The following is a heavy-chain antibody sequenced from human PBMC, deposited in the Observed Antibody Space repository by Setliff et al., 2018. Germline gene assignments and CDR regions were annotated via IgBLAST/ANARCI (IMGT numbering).Heavy chain of an antibody. CDR2: ISAYNGNT. CDR1: GYTFTSYG. CDR3: ARDRGGIIVGVPSV. J-gene: IGHJ4*02. D-gene: IGHD1-26*01. Sequence: ASVKVSCKASGYTFTSYGISWVRQAPGQGLEWMGWISAYNGNTNYAQKLQGRVTMTTDTSTSTVYMELRSLRSDDTAVYYCARDRGGIIVGVPSVWGQGTLVTVSS. V-gene: IGHV1-18*01.